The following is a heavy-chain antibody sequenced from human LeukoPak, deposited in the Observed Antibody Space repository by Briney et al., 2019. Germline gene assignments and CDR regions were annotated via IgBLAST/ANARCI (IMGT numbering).Heavy chain of an antibody. CDR1: GFTFSSYW. Sequence: SAGSLRLSCAASGFTFSSYWMSWVRQAPGKGLEWVANIKQDGSEKYYVDSVKGRFTISRDNTKNSLYLQMNSLRAEDTAVYYCARDDTVTTRVGFIDWGQGTLVTVSS. J-gene: IGHJ4*02. CDR3: ARDDTVTTRVGFID. CDR2: IKQDGSEK. D-gene: IGHD4-17*01. V-gene: IGHV3-7*01.